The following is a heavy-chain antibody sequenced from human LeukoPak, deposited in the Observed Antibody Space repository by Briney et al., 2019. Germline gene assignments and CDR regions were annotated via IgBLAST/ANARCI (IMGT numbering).Heavy chain of an antibody. CDR2: ISGSGGST. Sequence: PGGSLRLSCAASGFTFSSYAMSWVRQAPGKGLEWVPAISGSGGSTYYADSVKGRFTISRDNSKNTLYLQMNSLRAEDTAVYYCAKDRDYDFWSGYLTYDAFDIWGQGTMVTVSS. CDR3: AKDRDYDFWSGYLTYDAFDI. CDR1: GFTFSSYA. D-gene: IGHD3-3*01. V-gene: IGHV3-23*01. J-gene: IGHJ3*02.